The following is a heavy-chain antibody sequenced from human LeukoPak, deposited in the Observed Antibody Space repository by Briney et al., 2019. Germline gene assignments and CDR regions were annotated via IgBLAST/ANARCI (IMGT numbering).Heavy chain of an antibody. CDR3: ARAVGYCSSTSCSTGYYYYMDV. Sequence: ASVKVSCKASGYTFTSYDINWVRQATGQGLEWMGWMNPNSGNTGYAQKFQGRVTITRNTSISTAYMELSSLRSEDTAVYYCARAVGYCSSTSCSTGYYYYMDVWGKGTTVTVSS. CDR1: GYTFTSYD. V-gene: IGHV1-8*03. CDR2: MNPNSGNT. J-gene: IGHJ6*03. D-gene: IGHD2-2*01.